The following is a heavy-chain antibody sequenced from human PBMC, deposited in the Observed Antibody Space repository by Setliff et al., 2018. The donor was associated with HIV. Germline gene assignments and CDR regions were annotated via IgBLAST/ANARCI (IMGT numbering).Heavy chain of an antibody. Sequence: PGGSLRLSCAASGFTFSGSPIHWVRQASGKGLEWLGRIKDRTDNYATAYAASVKGRFTIFRDDSASTAYLQINSLEIEDTAVYYCTRPQYIYENGGSDYWGQGTLVTVSS. J-gene: IGHJ4*02. V-gene: IGHV3-73*01. D-gene: IGHD3-22*01. CDR3: TRPQYIYENGGSDY. CDR2: IKDRTDNYAT. CDR1: GFTFSGSP.